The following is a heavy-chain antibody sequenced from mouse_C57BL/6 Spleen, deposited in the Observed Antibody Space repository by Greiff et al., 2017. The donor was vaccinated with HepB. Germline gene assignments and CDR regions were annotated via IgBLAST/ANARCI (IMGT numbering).Heavy chain of an antibody. V-gene: IGHV5-9*01. Sequence: EVQLVESGGGLVKPGGSLKLSCAASGFTFSSYTMSWVRQTPEKRLEWVATISGGGGNTYYPDSVTGRFTISRDNAKNTLYLQMSSLRSEDTALYDCARQGLRFYAMDYWGQGTSVTVSS. CDR2: ISGGGGNT. D-gene: IGHD2-2*01. J-gene: IGHJ4*01. CDR1: GFTFSSYT. CDR3: ARQGLRFYAMDY.